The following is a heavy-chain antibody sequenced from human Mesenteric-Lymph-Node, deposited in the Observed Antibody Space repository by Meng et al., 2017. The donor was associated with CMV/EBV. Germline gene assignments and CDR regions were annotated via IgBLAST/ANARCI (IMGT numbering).Heavy chain of an antibody. D-gene: IGHD6-13*01. Sequence: FSDYTMNWVRQAPGKGLEWVSSINGNSDYIYYADSVKGRFTISRDNAKNSLYLQMNSLRAEDTAVYYCVREFRTWGLAAAGYYNWFDPWGQGTLVTSPQ. J-gene: IGHJ5*02. CDR3: VREFRTWGLAAAGYYNWFDP. V-gene: IGHV3-21*01. CDR1: FSDYT. CDR2: INGNSDYI.